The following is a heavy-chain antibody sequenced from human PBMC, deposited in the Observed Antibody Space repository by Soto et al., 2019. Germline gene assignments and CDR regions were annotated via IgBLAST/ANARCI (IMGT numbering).Heavy chain of an antibody. J-gene: IGHJ5*02. Sequence: SETLSLTCTVSGGSISSYYWSWIRQPPGKGLEWIGYIYYSGSTNYNPSLKSRVTISVDTSKNQFSLKLSSVTAADTAVYYCARLDYDYSNLLRSLFSGPWGQGTLVTVSS. D-gene: IGHD4-4*01. CDR2: IYYSGST. CDR1: GGSISSYY. CDR3: ARLDYDYSNLLRSLFSGP. V-gene: IGHV4-59*01.